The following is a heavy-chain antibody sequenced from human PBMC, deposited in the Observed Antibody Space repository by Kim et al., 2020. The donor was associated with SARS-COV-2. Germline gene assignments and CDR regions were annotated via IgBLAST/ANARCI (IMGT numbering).Heavy chain of an antibody. CDR2: IYYSGST. CDR3: ARPKPDSSGYDDAFDI. V-gene: IGHV4-39*01. CDR1: GGSISSSSYY. J-gene: IGHJ3*02. Sequence: SETLSLTCTVSGGSISSSSYYWGWIRQPPGKGLEWMGSIYYSGSTYYNPSLKSRVTISVDTSKNQFSLKLSSVTAADTAVYYCARPKPDSSGYDDAFDIWGQGTMVTVSS. D-gene: IGHD3-22*01.